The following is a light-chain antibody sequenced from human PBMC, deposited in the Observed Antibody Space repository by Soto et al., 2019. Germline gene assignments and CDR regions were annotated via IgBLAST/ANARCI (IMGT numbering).Light chain of an antibody. J-gene: IGLJ2*01. CDR3: QSYDSSLGGWHVV. CDR1: SSNIGAGYD. V-gene: IGLV1-40*01. Sequence: QSVLTQPPSVSGAPGQRVTISCTGSSSNIGAGYDVHWYQQLPGTAPKLLIYGNSNRPSGVPDRFSGSKSGTSASLAITGLHAEDEADYYCQSYDSSLGGWHVVFGGGTKVTVL. CDR2: GNS.